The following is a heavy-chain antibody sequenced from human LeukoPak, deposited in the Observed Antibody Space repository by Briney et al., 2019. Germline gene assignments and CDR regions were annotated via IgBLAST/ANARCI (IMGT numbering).Heavy chain of an antibody. CDR1: GYTFTGYY. CDR2: INPNSGGT. J-gene: IGHJ3*02. V-gene: IGHV1-2*02. D-gene: IGHD6-19*01. CDR3: ARDDLAAPDAFDI. Sequence: GASVKVSCKASGYTFTGYYMHWVRQAPGQGLEWMGWINPNSGGTNYAQKFQGRVTMTRDTSISTAYMELSRLRSDDTAVYYCARDDLAAPDAFDIWGQGTMVTASS.